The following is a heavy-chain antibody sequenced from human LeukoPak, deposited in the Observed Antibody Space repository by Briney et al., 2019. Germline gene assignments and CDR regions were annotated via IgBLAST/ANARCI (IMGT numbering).Heavy chain of an antibody. CDR1: GFTFSSYG. J-gene: IGHJ4*01. CDR3: ARDRGAYCGGDCYLGFDY. Sequence: GGSLRLSCAASGFTFSSYGMNWVRQAPGKGLEWVSSIAGSSGYISYADSVKGRFTISSDNAKKSLYLQMTSLTAEDTAVYYCARDRGAYCGGDCYLGFDYWGRGTLVTVSS. D-gene: IGHD2-21*02. CDR2: IAGSSGYI. V-gene: IGHV3-21*01.